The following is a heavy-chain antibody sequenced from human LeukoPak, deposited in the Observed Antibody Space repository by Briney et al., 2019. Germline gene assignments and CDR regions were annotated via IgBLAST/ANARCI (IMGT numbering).Heavy chain of an antibody. D-gene: IGHD6-19*01. Sequence: ASVKVSCKSSGFSLSELSIHWVRQAPGERLEWMGGFDPEDGEAIYAQKFQGRVTMTEDTSTDTAYMELSSLRSDDTAMFYCAQLSSGGPLWGQGTLVTVAS. CDR1: GFSLSELS. CDR2: FDPEDGEA. V-gene: IGHV1-24*01. CDR3: AQLSSGGPL. J-gene: IGHJ1*01.